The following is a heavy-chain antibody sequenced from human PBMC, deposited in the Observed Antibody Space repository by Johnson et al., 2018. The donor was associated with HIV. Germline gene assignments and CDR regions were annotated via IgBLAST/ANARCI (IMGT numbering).Heavy chain of an antibody. D-gene: IGHD4-17*01. J-gene: IGHJ3*02. Sequence: QMQLVQSRGGVVQPGRSLRLSCAASGFTFNDYVLHWVRQAPGKGLEWVASISFDGGIKNYADSVKGRFTISRDNSKNTLYLQLNSLRLDDTAVYFCARSTGAFDIWGQGTMVTVSS. CDR3: ARSTGAFDI. V-gene: IGHV3-30-3*01. CDR1: GFTFNDYV. CDR2: ISFDGGIK.